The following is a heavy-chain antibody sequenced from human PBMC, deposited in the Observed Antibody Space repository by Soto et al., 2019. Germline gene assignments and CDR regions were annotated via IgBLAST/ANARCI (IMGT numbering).Heavy chain of an antibody. Sequence: QEQLVGSGGGVVQPGRSLRLSCAASGFTFSSYAMHWVRQAPGKGLEWVAVISYDGSDKYHADSVKGRFTISRDNSKNTLNLQMNSLRADDTAVYYCAKALGELSPESYDYWGQGTLITVSS. CDR2: ISYDGSDK. CDR1: GFTFSSYA. CDR3: AKALGELSPESYDY. J-gene: IGHJ4*02. D-gene: IGHD3-16*02. V-gene: IGHV3-30*18.